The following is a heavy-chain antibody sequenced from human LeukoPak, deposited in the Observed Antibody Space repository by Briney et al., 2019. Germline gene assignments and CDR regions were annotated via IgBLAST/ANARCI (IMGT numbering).Heavy chain of an antibody. CDR2: INPNSGGT. D-gene: IGHD2-21*01. V-gene: IGHV1-2*02. CDR1: GCTFTSYA. Sequence: ASVKVSCKASGCTFTSYAMHWVCQAPGQRLEWMGWINPNSGGTNYAQKFQGRVTMTRDTSISTAYMELSSLRSEDTAVYYCARDRSAIVVSTEYYYYMDVWGKGTTVTVSS. CDR3: ARDRSAIVVSTEYYYYMDV. J-gene: IGHJ6*03.